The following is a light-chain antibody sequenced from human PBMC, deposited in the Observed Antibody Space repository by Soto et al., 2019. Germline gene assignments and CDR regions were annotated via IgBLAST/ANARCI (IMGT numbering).Light chain of an antibody. J-gene: IGLJ3*02. CDR1: SNDIGGHNH. V-gene: IGLV2-23*02. CDR2: EVT. Sequence: QSALTQPASVSGSPGQSITISCTGTSNDIGGHNHVSWYQQHPGNSPKLIIYEVTERPSGVSNRFSASKSGTTASLTISGLQAEDEAEYYCCSYAGIITWVCGGGTKLTVL. CDR3: CSYAGIITWV.